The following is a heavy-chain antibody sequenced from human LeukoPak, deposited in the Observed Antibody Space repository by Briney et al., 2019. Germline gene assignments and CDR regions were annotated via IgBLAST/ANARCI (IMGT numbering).Heavy chain of an antibody. CDR2: ISSSSNYI. D-gene: IGHD2-15*01. Sequence: GGSLRLSCAASGFTFSSYSMNWVRQAPGRGLEWVSSISSSSNYIYYVDSVKGRFTISRDNAKNSLFLQMNSLRAEDTAVYFCARSKPWGYCSGGSCFPTYYYYYYMDVWGKGTTVTVSS. CDR1: GFTFSSYS. J-gene: IGHJ6*03. V-gene: IGHV3-21*01. CDR3: ARSKPWGYCSGGSCFPTYYYYYYMDV.